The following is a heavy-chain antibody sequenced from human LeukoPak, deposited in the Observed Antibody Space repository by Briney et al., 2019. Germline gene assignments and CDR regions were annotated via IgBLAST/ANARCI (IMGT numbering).Heavy chain of an antibody. CDR1: GFTFSSYS. CDR3: ARRALGRYFDY. CDR2: ISSSSSYI. V-gene: IGHV3-21*01. D-gene: IGHD3-10*01. Sequence: GGSLRLSCAASGFTFSSYSMNWVRQAPGKGLEWVSSISSSSSYIYYADSVKGRFTISRDNAKNSLYLQMNSLRAEDTAVYYCARRALGRYFDYWGQGTLVTVSS. J-gene: IGHJ4*02.